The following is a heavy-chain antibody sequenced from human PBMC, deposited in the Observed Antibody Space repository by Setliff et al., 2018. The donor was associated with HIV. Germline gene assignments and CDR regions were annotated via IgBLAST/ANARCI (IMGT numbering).Heavy chain of an antibody. D-gene: IGHD3-22*01. CDR3: ARASRYYDSSGYSSYYFDY. Sequence: SETLSLTCAVYGGSLTGYFWTWIRQSPGKGLEWVGQVNRDGGAHYNPSLRSRVTISVDTSKNQFSLKLTSMTAADTAVYYCARASRYYDSSGYSSYYFDYWGQGTLVTVSS. V-gene: IGHV4-34*01. CDR1: GGSLTGYF. J-gene: IGHJ4*02. CDR2: VNRDGGA.